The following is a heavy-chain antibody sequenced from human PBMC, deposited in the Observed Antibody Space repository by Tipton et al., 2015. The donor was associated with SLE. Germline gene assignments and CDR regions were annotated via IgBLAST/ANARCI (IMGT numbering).Heavy chain of an antibody. CDR2: IYTSGSA. Sequence: TLSLTCSVSGGSINIGHYYWSRIRQPAGKGLEWIGQIYTSGSANYNPSLKSRVTMSVDTSKNQLSLQLTSVTAADTSVYYCARLVGAYDILTGYYQRYFDYWGQGSLVTVSS. J-gene: IGHJ4*02. V-gene: IGHV4-61*09. CDR1: GGSINIGHYY. CDR3: ARLVGAYDILTGYYQRYFDY. D-gene: IGHD3-9*01.